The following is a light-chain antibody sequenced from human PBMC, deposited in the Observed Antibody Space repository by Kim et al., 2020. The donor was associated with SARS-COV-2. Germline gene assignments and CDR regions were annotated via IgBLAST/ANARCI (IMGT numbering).Light chain of an antibody. V-gene: IGLV2-14*03. CDR1: SSDVGGYNF. J-gene: IGLJ3*02. CDR2: DVT. CDR3: GSYTSRSTWV. Sequence: GQSITISCTGTSSDVGGYNFVSWYRQHPGKAPKRMIYDVTKRPSGVSNRFSASKSGNTASRTISGLQAEDEADYYCGSYTSRSTWVFGGGTKVTVL.